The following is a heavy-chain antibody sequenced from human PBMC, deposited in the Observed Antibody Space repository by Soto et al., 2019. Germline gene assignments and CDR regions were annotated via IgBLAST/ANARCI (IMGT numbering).Heavy chain of an antibody. V-gene: IGHV1-24*01. CDR1: GYPLTELS. Sequence: GASVKVSCKVSGYPLTELSMHWVRQAPGKRLEWMGGFDPEDGETIYAQKFQGRVTMTEDTSTDTAYMELSSLRSEDSAVYYCAGLEWLLCSARLFDPWGQGTLVTVSS. J-gene: IGHJ5*02. CDR3: AGLEWLLCSARLFDP. CDR2: FDPEDGET. D-gene: IGHD3-3*01.